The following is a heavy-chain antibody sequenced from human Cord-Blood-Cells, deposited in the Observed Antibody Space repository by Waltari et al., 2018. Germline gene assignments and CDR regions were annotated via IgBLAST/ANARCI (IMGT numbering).Heavy chain of an antibody. J-gene: IGHJ4*02. Sequence: QVQLQESGPGLVKPSGTLSLPCPGSGGPIRRTNWRSWVRPPPGKGLEWIGEIYHSGSTNSNPSLKSRVTISVDKSKNQFSLELSSVTAADTAVYYCARMTTVTYFDCWGQGTLVTVSS. CDR3: ARMTTVTYFDC. CDR1: GGPIRRTNW. V-gene: IGHV4-4*02. D-gene: IGHD4-17*01. CDR2: IYHSGST.